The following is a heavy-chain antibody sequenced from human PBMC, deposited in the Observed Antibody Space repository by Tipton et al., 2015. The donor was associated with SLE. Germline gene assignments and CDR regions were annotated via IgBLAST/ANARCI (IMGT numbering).Heavy chain of an antibody. Sequence: TLSLTCTVSGGSISSYYWSWIRQPPGKGLEWVGYIYYSGSTNYNPSLKSRVTISVDTSKNQFSLKLSSVTAAGTAVYYCARVGYEQWPVWGQGTLVTVSS. CDR2: IYYSGST. CDR3: ARVGYEQWPV. J-gene: IGHJ4*02. CDR1: GGSISSYY. V-gene: IGHV4-59*08. D-gene: IGHD6-19*01.